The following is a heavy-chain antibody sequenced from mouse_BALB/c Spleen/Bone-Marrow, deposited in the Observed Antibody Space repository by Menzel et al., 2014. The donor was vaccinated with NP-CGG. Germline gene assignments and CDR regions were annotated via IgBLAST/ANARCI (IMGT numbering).Heavy chain of an antibody. J-gene: IGHJ4*01. Sequence: GASGMLSCTSSGYNIKDTYMHWVKQRPAQGLEWIGRIDPANGNTKYDPKFQGKATITADTSSNTAYLQVSRQTSEVTAVYYGARYYRYGYYAM. CDR1: GYNIKDTY. CDR3: ARYYRYGYYAM. CDR2: IDPANGNT. V-gene: IGHV14-3*02. D-gene: IGHD2-12*01.